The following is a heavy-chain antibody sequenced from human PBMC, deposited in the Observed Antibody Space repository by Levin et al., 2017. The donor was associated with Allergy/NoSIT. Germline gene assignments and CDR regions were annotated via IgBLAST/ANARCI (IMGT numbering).Heavy chain of an antibody. J-gene: IGHJ4*02. CDR1: GDSVSSNSAA. D-gene: IGHD6-6*01. Sequence: SETLSLTCAISGDSVSSNSAAWNWIRQSPSRGLEWLGRTYYRSKWYYDYTLSVRSRMTIFPDTSKNHLSLQPNSETPDATAVYYCVRGRSSSPISNFDYWGQGTLVTVSS. CDR3: VRGRSSSPISNFDY. V-gene: IGHV6-1*01. CDR2: TYYRSKWYY.